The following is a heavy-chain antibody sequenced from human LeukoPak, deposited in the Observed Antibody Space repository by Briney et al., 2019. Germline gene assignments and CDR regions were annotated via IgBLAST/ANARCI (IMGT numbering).Heavy chain of an antibody. J-gene: IGHJ4*02. CDR1: GFTFSNYA. V-gene: IGHV3-23*01. D-gene: IGHD3-22*01. CDR2: VSGAAIST. CDR3: VKDTIGYYQPFDV. Sequence: GGSLRLSCAASGFTFSNYAMSWVRQAPGKGLDWISTVSGAAISTYYADSVKGRFTISRDNSKNTLYLQMNSLRAEDTALYYCVKDTIGYYQPFDVWGQGTLVTVSS.